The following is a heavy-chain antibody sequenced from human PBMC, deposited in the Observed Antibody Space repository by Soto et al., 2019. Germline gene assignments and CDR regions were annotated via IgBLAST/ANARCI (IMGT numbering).Heavy chain of an antibody. J-gene: IGHJ4*02. V-gene: IGHV2-5*02. D-gene: IGHD2-15*01. Sequence: QITLKESGPTLVKPTQTLTLTCTFSGFSLSISGVGVGWIRQPPGKALEWLALIYWDDGRRYNPSLKSRLTITKDTSKNQVVLTMTNMDPVDTGTYYCAHSGPYSQNDYWGQGTLVTVSS. CDR1: GFSLSISGVG. CDR3: AHSGPYSQNDY. CDR2: IYWDDGR.